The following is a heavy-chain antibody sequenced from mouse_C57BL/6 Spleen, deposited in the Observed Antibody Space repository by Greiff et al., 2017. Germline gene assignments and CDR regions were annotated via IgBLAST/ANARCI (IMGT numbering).Heavy chain of an antibody. CDR2: IYPGGGYT. CDR1: GYTFTNYW. J-gene: IGHJ1*03. V-gene: IGHV1-63*01. CDR3: ARSFITTVVATEWYFDV. D-gene: IGHD1-1*01. Sequence: VQLQQSGAELVRPGTSVKMSCKASGYTFTNYWIGWAKQRPGHGLEWIGDIYPGGGYTNYNEKFKGKDTLTADKSSSTAYMQFSSLTSEDSAIYYCARSFITTVVATEWYFDVWGTGTTVTVSS.